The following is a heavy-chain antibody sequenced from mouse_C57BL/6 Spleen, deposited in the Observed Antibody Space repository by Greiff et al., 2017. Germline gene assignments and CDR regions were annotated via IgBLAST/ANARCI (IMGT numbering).Heavy chain of an antibody. D-gene: IGHD1-1*02. V-gene: IGHV1-50*01. CDR3: ARGGWEGY. Sequence: QVQLQQPGAELVKPGASVKLSCKASGYTFTSYWMQWVKQRPGQGLEWIGEIDPSDSYTNYNQKFKGKATLTVGTSSSTAYMQLSSLTSEDSAGYYYARGGWEGYWGKGTLVTVSA. CDR1: GYTFTSYW. CDR2: IDPSDSYT. J-gene: IGHJ3*01.